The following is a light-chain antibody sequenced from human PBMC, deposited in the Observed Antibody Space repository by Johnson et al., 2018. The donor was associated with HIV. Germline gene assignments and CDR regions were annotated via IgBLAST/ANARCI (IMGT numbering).Light chain of an antibody. V-gene: IGLV1-51*01. CDR3: GTWDSSLGGV. CDR1: SSNIGNNY. CDR2: DNN. Sequence: QSVLTQPPSVSAAPGQKVTISCSGSSSNIGNNYVSWYQQLPGTAPKLLIYDNNKRPSGIPDRFSGSKSGTSATLGITGLQTGDEADYYCGTWDSSLGGVFRNRPKVTVL. J-gene: IGLJ1*01.